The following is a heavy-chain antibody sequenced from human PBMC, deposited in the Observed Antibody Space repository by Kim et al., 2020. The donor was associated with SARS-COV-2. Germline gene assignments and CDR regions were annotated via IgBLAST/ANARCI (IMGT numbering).Heavy chain of an antibody. J-gene: IGHJ4*02. D-gene: IGHD3-10*01. Sequence: GGSLRLSCAASGFIFSDYYMTWIRQAPGKGLEWVSYISSSGSYVNYADSVKGRFTISRDNAKNSLYLQMSSLRAEDTALYYCARAPFGDLSAYYFDLWGQGTLVTVSS. CDR1: GFIFSDYY. V-gene: IGHV3-11*01. CDR3: ARAPFGDLSAYYFDL. CDR2: ISSSGSYV.